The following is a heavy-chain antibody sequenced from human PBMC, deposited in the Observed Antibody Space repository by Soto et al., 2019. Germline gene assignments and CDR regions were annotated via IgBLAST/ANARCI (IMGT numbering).Heavy chain of an antibody. CDR2: YYSGST. CDR3: ARRKEDAGSYYYYYMDV. J-gene: IGHJ6*03. D-gene: IGHD3-10*01. Sequence: YYSGSTNYNPSLKSRVTISVDTSKNQFSLKLSSVTAADTAVYYCARRKEDAGSYYYYYMDVWGKGTTVTVSS. V-gene: IGHV4-61*07.